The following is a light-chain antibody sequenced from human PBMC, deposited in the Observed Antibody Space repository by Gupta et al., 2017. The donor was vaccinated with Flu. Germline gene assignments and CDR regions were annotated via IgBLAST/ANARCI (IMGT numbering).Light chain of an antibody. CDR3: GSDASNNSLV. CDR1: SSDVGSNNC. J-gene: IGLJ3*02. Sequence: VTISCSGTSSDVGSNNCVSYEQPHAYEAPKLMICKIRRRSAVVSLRFSGSTCGNAASLTVSVRSEDEEADYYCGSDASNNSLVFGGGTKLTVL. CDR2: KIR. V-gene: IGLV2-8*01.